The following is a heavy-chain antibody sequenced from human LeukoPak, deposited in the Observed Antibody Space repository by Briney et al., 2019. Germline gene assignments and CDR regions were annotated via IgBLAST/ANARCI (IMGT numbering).Heavy chain of an antibody. CDR2: IRYDGSNK. D-gene: IGHD6-13*01. Sequence: GGSLRLSCAASGFTFSSYGMHWVRQAPGKGLEWVAFIRYDGSNKYYADSVKGRFTISRDNSKNTLYLQMNSLRAEDTAVYYCGRIAAADYYYYMDVWGKGTTVTVSS. CDR1: GFTFSSYG. J-gene: IGHJ6*03. V-gene: IGHV3-30*02. CDR3: GRIAAADYYYYMDV.